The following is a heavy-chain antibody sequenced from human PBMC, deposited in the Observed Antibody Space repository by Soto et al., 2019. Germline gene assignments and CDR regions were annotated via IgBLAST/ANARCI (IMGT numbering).Heavy chain of an antibody. CDR3: ARGPGQPIFGVVTFTLFDY. CDR2: ISSNGGST. Sequence: PGGSLRLSCAASGFTFSSYAMHWVRQAPGKGLEYVSAISSNGGSTYYANSVKGRFTISRDNSKNTLYLQMGSLRAEDMAVYYCARGPGQPIFGVVTFTLFDYWGQGTLVTVSS. CDR1: GFTFSSYA. D-gene: IGHD3-3*01. V-gene: IGHV3-64*01. J-gene: IGHJ4*02.